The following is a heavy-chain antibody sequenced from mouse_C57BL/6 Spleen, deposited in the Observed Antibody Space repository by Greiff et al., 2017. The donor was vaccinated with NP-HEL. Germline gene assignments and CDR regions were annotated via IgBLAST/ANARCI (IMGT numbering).Heavy chain of an antibody. V-gene: IGHV5-6*01. J-gene: IGHJ2*01. CDR2: ISSGGSYT. CDR3: ARRSITTVVAYYFDY. D-gene: IGHD1-1*01. Sequence: EVQLVESGGDLVKPGGSLKLSCAASGFTFSSYGMSWVRQTPDKRLEWVATISSGGSYTYYPDSVKGRFTISRDNAKNTLYLQMSSLKSEDTAMDYCARRSITTVVAYYFDYWGQGTTLTVSS. CDR1: GFTFSSYG.